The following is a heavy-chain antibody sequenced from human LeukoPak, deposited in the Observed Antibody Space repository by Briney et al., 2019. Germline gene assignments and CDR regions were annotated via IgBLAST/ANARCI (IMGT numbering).Heavy chain of an antibody. CDR1: GGSISSSSYY. CDR3: ARVQRNYYDSSGYYTYWYFDL. V-gene: IGHV4-39*07. J-gene: IGHJ2*01. D-gene: IGHD3-22*01. CDR2: IYCSGST. Sequence: SETLSLTCTVSGGSISSSSYYWGWIRQPPGKGLEWIGSIYCSGSTYYNPSLKSRVTISVDTSKNQFSLKLSSVTAADTAVYYCARVQRNYYDSSGYYTYWYFDLWGRGTLVTVSS.